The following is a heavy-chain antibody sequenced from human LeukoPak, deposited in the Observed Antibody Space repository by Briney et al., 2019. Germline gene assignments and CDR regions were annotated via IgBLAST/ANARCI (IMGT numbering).Heavy chain of an antibody. CDR2: IYYSGST. CDR3: ARQSRATGALDS. V-gene: IGHV4-59*08. Sequence: SETLSLTCTVSGGSISSYYWSWIRQPPGKGLEWIGYIYYSGSTNYNPSLKSRVTISLDTSKNQFSLKLSSVTAADTAVYYCARQSRATGALDSWGQGTLVTVSS. J-gene: IGHJ5*01. CDR1: GGSISSYY. D-gene: IGHD6-13*01.